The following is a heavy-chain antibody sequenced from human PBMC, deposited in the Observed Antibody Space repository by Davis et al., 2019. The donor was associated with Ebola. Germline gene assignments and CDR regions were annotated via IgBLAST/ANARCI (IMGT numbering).Heavy chain of an antibody. CDR2: ITDYGRST. CDR1: GFTFDDYG. Sequence: GESLKISCVASGFTFDDYGMHWVRLRPGKGLEWVSHITDYGRSTKYAEPVKGRFTISRDNAKDTLYLQMSNLRAEDTAVYYCARENYHGMDVWGQGTTVTVSS. V-gene: IGHV3-74*01. D-gene: IGHD1-7*01. CDR3: ARENYHGMDV. J-gene: IGHJ6*02.